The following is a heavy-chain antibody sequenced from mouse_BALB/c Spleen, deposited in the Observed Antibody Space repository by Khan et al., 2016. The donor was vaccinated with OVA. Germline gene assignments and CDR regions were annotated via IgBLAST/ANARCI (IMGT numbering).Heavy chain of an antibody. CDR1: GYSITSCYG. J-gene: IGHJ2*01. CDR2: ISYSGST. D-gene: IGHD1-2*01. V-gene: IGHV3-2*02. Sequence: EVQLVESGPGLVKPSQSLSLTCTVTGYSITSCYGWNWLRQFPGNKLECMGYISYSGSTNYHPSLKSRISITRDTSKNQFFLQLNSVTTEDTATYYCARTARIKYWGQGTTLTVSS. CDR3: ARTARIKY.